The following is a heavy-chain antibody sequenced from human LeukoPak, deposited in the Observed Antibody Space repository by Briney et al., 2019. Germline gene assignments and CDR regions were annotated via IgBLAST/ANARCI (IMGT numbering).Heavy chain of an antibody. J-gene: IGHJ6*03. D-gene: IGHD3-3*01. CDR3: ARVDVFGVVSSDYYYYYMDV. CDR2: IYYSGST. V-gene: IGHV4-59*12. Sequence: PSETLSLTCTVSGGSITSYYWSWIRQPPGKGLEWIGYIYYSGSTNYNPSLKSRVTISLDTSKNQFSLKLSSVTAADTAVYYCARVDVFGVVSSDYYYYYMDVWGKGTTVTVSS. CDR1: GGSITSYY.